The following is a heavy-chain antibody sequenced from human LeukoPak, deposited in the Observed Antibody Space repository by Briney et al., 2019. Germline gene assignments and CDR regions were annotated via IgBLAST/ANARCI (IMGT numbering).Heavy chain of an antibody. CDR2: INHSGST. D-gene: IGHD4-17*01. Sequence: PSETLSLTCTVSGGSISSHGYYWAWIRQPPGKGLEWIAEINHSGSTNYNPSLKSRVTISVDTSKNQFSLKLSSVTAADTAVYYCARGNDYGDYFDCWGQGTLVTVSS. CDR1: GGSISSHGYY. CDR3: ARGNDYGDYFDC. V-gene: IGHV4-39*07. J-gene: IGHJ4*02.